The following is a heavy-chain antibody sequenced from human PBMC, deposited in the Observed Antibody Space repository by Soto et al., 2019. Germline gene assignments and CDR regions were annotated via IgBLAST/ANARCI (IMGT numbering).Heavy chain of an antibody. Sequence: QVQLVESGGGVVQPGRSLRLSCAASGFTFSSYGMHWVRQAPGKGLEWVAVISYDGSNKYYADSVKGRFTISRDNSKNQLYLQMNSLRAEDTAVYYCAKEGEGIAVAGTFDYWGQGTLVTVSS. J-gene: IGHJ4*02. CDR2: ISYDGSNK. V-gene: IGHV3-30*18. CDR3: AKEGEGIAVAGTFDY. D-gene: IGHD6-19*01. CDR1: GFTFSSYG.